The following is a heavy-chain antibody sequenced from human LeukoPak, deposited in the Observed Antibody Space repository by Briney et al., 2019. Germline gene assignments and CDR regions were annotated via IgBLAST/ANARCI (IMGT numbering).Heavy chain of an antibody. CDR1: GGSISSYY. D-gene: IGHD2-2*01. Sequence: SETLSLTCTVSGGSISSYYWSWIRQPLGKGLEWIGYIYYSGSTNYNPSLKSRVTISVDTSKNQFSLKLSSVTAADTAVYYCAKVKREMPYYYGMDVWGQGTTVTVSS. CDR3: AKVKREMPYYYGMDV. J-gene: IGHJ6*02. V-gene: IGHV4-59*01. CDR2: IYYSGST.